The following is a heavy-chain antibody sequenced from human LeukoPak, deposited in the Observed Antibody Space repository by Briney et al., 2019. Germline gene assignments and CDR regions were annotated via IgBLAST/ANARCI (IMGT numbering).Heavy chain of an antibody. Sequence: GGSLRLSCADSGFTFSSYWMHWVRQAPGKGLVWVSRIDTDGSGTNYDDSVKGRFTISRDNAKNTLYLQMNSLRVEDSAVYYCAREKDIVVVSTAEAPFDPWGQRTLVTVSS. D-gene: IGHD2-2*01. CDR2: IDTDGSGT. CDR3: AREKDIVVVSTAEAPFDP. V-gene: IGHV3-74*01. J-gene: IGHJ5*02. CDR1: GFTFSSYW.